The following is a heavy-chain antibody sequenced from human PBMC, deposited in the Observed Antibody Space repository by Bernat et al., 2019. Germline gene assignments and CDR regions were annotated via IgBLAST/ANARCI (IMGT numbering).Heavy chain of an antibody. Sequence: EVQLVESGGDLVQPGGSLRLSCAVSGFTFSNYWMSWVRQAPGRGLEWVGNIKDDGTAAGYVDSVRGRFTISRDNAKNSLYLQMNSLRAEDTAVYYCARDVPGGLSDFDYWGQGTLVTVSS. CDR3: ARDVPGGLSDFDY. D-gene: IGHD4/OR15-4a*01. CDR1: GFTFSNYW. V-gene: IGHV3-7*03. CDR2: IKDDGTAA. J-gene: IGHJ4*02.